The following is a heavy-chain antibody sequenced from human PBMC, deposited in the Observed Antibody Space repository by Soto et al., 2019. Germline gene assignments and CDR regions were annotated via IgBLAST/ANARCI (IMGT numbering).Heavy chain of an antibody. V-gene: IGHV4-39*01. CDR1: SASLSSSTYY. J-gene: IGHJ6*02. Sequence: PSETLSLTCSVSSASLSSSTYYWSWIRQPPGRGPEWIGSIYYSGSTYYNQSLKSRDNISVDTSKKQYSLKLRSVTAADTAVYYCARTRTVAYYYGMDVWGQGTTVNVSS. CDR2: IYYSGST. D-gene: IGHD4-4*01. CDR3: ARTRTVAYYYGMDV.